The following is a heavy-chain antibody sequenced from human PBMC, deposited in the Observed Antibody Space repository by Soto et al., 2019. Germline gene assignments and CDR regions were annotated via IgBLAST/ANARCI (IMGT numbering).Heavy chain of an antibody. J-gene: IGHJ5*02. V-gene: IGHV3-30*18. D-gene: IGHD3-10*01. CDR1: GFTFSSYG. CDR2: ISYDGSNK. Sequence: PGGSLRLSCAASGFTFSSYGMHWVRRAPGKGLEWVAVISYDGSNKYYADSVKGRFTISRDNSKNTLYLQMNSLRAEDTAVYYCAKEKSYYGSGSYRWFDPWGQGTLVTVSS. CDR3: AKEKSYYGSGSYRWFDP.